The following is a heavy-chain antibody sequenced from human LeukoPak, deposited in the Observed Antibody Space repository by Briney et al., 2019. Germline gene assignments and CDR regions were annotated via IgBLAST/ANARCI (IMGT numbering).Heavy chain of an antibody. CDR1: GFTFSSYA. D-gene: IGHD3-3*01. CDR2: ISGSGGST. Sequence: GGSLRLSCAASGFTFSSYAMSWVRQAPGKGLEWVSAISGSGGSTYYADSVKGRFTISRDNSKNTLYLQMNSLRAEDTAVYYCARSSSYDFWSGYIDWGQGTLVTVSS. CDR3: ARSSSYDFWSGYID. J-gene: IGHJ4*02. V-gene: IGHV3-23*01.